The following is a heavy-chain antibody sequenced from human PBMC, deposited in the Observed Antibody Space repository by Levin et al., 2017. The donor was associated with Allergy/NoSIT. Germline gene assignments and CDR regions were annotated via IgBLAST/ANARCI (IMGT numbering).Heavy chain of an antibody. V-gene: IGHV3-23*01. D-gene: IGHD2-15*01. CDR1: GFTFSSYA. CDR2: ISGSGGST. CDR3: AKVRSEVVVAATNY. Sequence: PGGSLRLSCAASGFTFSSYAMSWVRQAPGKGLEWVSGISGSGGSTYYADSVKGRFTISRDNSKNTVYLQMNTLRAEDTAVYYCAKVRSEVVVAATNYWGQGTLVTVSS. J-gene: IGHJ4*02.